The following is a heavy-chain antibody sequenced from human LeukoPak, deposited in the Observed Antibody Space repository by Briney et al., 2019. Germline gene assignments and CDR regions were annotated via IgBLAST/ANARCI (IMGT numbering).Heavy chain of an antibody. CDR3: ARGLALGLTVTPKAFDY. CDR1: GFTFSGHW. Sequence: GGSLRLSCAASGFTFSGHWMSWVRQAPGKGLEWISYISNSGSPIYYADSVKGRFTISRDKDKSSLYLQMNSLAADDTAVYYCARGLALGLTVTPKAFDYWGQGTLVTVSS. J-gene: IGHJ4*02. D-gene: IGHD4-11*01. V-gene: IGHV3-48*01. CDR2: ISNSGSPI.